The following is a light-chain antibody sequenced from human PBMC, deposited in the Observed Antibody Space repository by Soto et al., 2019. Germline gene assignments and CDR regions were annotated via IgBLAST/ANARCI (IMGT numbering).Light chain of an antibody. CDR2: GAS. J-gene: IGKJ4*01. CDR1: QGISSY. Sequence: AIRMTQSPSSFSASTGDRVTITCRASQGISSYLAWYQQKPGKAPKLLIYGASTLQGGVPSRFSGSGSGTDFSLTISSLQPEDFATYYCKQSKSFPLTFGGGTKVDIK. V-gene: IGKV1-8*01. CDR3: KQSKSFPLT.